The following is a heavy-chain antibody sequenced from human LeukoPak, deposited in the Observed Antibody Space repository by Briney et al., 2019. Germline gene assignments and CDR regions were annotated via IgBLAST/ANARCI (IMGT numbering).Heavy chain of an antibody. V-gene: IGHV3-30*02. Sequence: QPGGSLRLSCAASGFTFSSYGMRWVRQAPGKGLEWVAFIRYDGSNKYYADSVKGRFTISRDNSKNTLYLQMNSLRAEDTAVYYCAKATYYYDSSGYRGGYFDYWGQGTLVTVSS. J-gene: IGHJ4*02. CDR2: IRYDGSNK. CDR3: AKATYYYDSSGYRGGYFDY. CDR1: GFTFSSYG. D-gene: IGHD3-22*01.